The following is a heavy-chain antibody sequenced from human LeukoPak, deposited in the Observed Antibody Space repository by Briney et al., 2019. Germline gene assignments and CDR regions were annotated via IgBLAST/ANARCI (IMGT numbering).Heavy chain of an antibody. CDR2: INQDGSEK. V-gene: IGHV3-7*01. D-gene: IGHD5/OR15-5a*01. J-gene: IGHJ4*02. CDR1: GFTISSYW. Sequence: GGSLRLSCAASGFTISSYWMAWVRQAPGKGLQWVANINQDGSEKYYVDSVNGRFTISRDNAKNSLYLQMNSLRAEDTAVYYCARVLGVYDDYWGQGTLVTVSS. CDR3: ARVLGVYDDY.